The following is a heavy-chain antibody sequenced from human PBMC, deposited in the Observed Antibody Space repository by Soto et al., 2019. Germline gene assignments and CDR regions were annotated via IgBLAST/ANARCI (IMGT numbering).Heavy chain of an antibody. D-gene: IGHD5-18*01. V-gene: IGHV1-18*01. J-gene: IGHJ6*03. CDR2: INATTNIP. CDR3: VRERGPDSAMDYYYYYSFDV. Sequence: EASVKVSCKASGYTFTSYGISWVRQAPGQGLEWLGVINATTNIPNYAQKFQGRVTVTRDTSASTVSMDLSSLRSEDTAIYYCVRERGPDSAMDYYYYYSFDVWGKGTTVTVSS. CDR1: GYTFTSYG.